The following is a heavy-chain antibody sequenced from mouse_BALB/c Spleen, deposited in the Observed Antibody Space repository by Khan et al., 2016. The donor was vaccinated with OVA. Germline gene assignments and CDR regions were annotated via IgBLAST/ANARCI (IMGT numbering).Heavy chain of an antibody. J-gene: IGHJ2*01. CDR3: TRDRIEY. V-gene: IGHV1-7*01. Sequence: QVQLKESGAELAKPGASVKMSCKASGYTFTTYWMHWVKQRPGQGLEWLGYINPTSGYTDYNDKFTDRATLSADKSSSTAYMPLSSLTSEDSAVYYGTRDRIEYWGQGTTLTVSS. CDR1: GYTFTTYW. CDR2: INPTSGYT.